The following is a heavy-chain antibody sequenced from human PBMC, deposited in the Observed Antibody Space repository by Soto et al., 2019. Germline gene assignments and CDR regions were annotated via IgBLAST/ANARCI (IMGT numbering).Heavy chain of an antibody. CDR2: IFSNDEK. Sequence: ETLSLTCTVSGDSSDNYYWSWVRQPPGKALEWLAHIFSNDEKSYSTSLKSRLTISKDTSKSQVVLTMTNMDPVDTATYYCARIHHFPLNWFDPWGQGTLVTVSS. V-gene: IGHV2-26*01. CDR1: GDSSDNYYW. J-gene: IGHJ5*02. CDR3: ARIHHFPLNWFDP. D-gene: IGHD3-3*02.